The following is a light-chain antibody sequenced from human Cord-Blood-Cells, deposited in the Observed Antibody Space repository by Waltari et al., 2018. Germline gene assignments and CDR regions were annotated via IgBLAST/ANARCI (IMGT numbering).Light chain of an antibody. J-gene: IGKJ4*01. V-gene: IGKV3-11*01. Sequence: EIVLTQSPATPSLSPGERATIPCRASQSVSSYLAWYQQKPGQAPRLLIYDASNRATGIPARFSGSGSGTDFTLTISSLEPEDFAVYYCQQRSNWPPLTFGGGTKVEIK. CDR2: DAS. CDR1: QSVSSY. CDR3: QQRSNWPPLT.